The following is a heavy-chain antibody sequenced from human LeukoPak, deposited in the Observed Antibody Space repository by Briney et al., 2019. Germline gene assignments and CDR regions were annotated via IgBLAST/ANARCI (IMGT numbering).Heavy chain of an antibody. CDR2: IYYSGST. Sequence: PSETLSLTCTVSGGSISSSSYYWGWIRQPPGKGLEWIGSIYYSGSTYYNPSLKSRVTISVDTSKNQFSLKLSSVTAADTAVYYCATYNNDYGDYDYFDYWGRGTLVTVSS. CDR3: ATYNNDYGDYDYFDY. D-gene: IGHD4-17*01. V-gene: IGHV4-39*01. J-gene: IGHJ4*02. CDR1: GGSISSSSYY.